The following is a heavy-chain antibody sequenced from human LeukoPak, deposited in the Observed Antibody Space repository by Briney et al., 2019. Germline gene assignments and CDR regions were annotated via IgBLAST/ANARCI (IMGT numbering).Heavy chain of an antibody. CDR2: IIPIFGTA. CDR3: ARGGAGTYYKRDGWFDP. Sequence: SVKVSCKAPGGTFSSYAISWVRQAPGQGLEWMGGIIPIFGTANYAQKFQGRVTITADESTSTAYMELSSLTSEDTAVYYCARGGAGTYYKRDGWFDPWGQGTVVTVSS. J-gene: IGHJ5*02. CDR1: GGTFSSYA. V-gene: IGHV1-69*13. D-gene: IGHD3-10*01.